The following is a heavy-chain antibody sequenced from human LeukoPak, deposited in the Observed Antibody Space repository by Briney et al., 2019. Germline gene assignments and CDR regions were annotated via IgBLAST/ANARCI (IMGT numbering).Heavy chain of an antibody. CDR1: GYTFTSYA. V-gene: IGHV7-4-1*02. Sequence: ASVKVSCKASGYTFTSYAMNWVRQAPGQGLEWMGWINTNTGNPTYAQGFTGRFVFSLDTSVSTAYLQISSLKAEDTAVYCCARGWAAAAPGYFDYWGQGTLVTVSS. CDR3: ARGWAAAAPGYFDY. CDR2: INTNTGNP. D-gene: IGHD6-13*01. J-gene: IGHJ4*02.